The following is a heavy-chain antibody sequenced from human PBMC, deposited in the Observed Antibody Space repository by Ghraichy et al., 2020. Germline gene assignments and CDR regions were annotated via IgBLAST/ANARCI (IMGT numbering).Heavy chain of an antibody. Sequence: GGSLRLSCAASGFTFSSYAMSWVRQAPGKGLEWVSAISGSGGSTYYADSVKGRFTISRDNSKNTLYLQMNSLRAEDTAVYYCAIGGHCSMTSCLSIDIWGQGTMATVSS. CDR1: GFTFSSYA. J-gene: IGHJ3*02. CDR2: ISGSGGST. V-gene: IGHV3-23*01. D-gene: IGHD2-2*01. CDR3: AIGGHCSMTSCLSIDI.